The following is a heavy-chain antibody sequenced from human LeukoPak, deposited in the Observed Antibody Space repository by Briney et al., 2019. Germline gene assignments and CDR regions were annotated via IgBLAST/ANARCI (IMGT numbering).Heavy chain of an antibody. CDR1: GFTFSSYG. Sequence: QPGGSLRLSCAASGFTFSSYGMHWVRQAPGKGLEWVAVIWYDGSNKYYADSVKGRFTISRDNSKNTLYLQMNSLRAEDTAVYYCARVKGVPWEMGEHYKPPNGPYFDYWGQGTLVTVSS. CDR3: ARVKGVPWEMGEHYKPPNGPYFDY. CDR2: IWYDGSNK. D-gene: IGHD3-16*01. J-gene: IGHJ4*02. V-gene: IGHV3-33*01.